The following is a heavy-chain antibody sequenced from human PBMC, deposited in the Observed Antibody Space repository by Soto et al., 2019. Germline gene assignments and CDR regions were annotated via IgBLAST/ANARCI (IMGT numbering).Heavy chain of an antibody. V-gene: IGHV3-30-3*01. J-gene: IGHJ4*02. CDR1: GFTFSSYA. CDR3: ARPYSSGWYPSFSH. CDR2: ISYDGSNT. Sequence: GSLRLSCSASGFTFSSYAMHWVRQAPGKGLGWVPVISYDGSNTYYADSVKGRFTISRDNSKTTLYLHMNSLRADETAVYYCARPYSSGWYPSFSHWGQGTLVTVSS. D-gene: IGHD6-19*01.